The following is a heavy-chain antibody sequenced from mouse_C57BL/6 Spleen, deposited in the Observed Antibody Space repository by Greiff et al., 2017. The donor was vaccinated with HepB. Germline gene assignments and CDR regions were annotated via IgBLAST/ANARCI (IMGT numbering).Heavy chain of an antibody. CDR1: GFNINDYY. CDR2: IDPEDGET. D-gene: IGHD1-1*01. CDR3: ARGYGSSYGGMDY. J-gene: IGHJ4*01. V-gene: IGHV14-2*01. Sequence: VHVKQSGAELVKPGASVKLSCTASGFNINDYYMHWVKQRTEQGLEWIGRIDPEDGETKYAPKFQGKATITADKSSNTAYLQLSSLTSEDTAVYYCARGYGSSYGGMDYWGQGTSVTVSS.